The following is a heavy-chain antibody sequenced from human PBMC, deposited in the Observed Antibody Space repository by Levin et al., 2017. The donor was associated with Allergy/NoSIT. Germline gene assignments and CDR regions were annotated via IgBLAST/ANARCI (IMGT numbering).Heavy chain of an antibody. V-gene: IGHV3-66*01. J-gene: IGHJ6*02. CDR3: ASSNPGHPQSAIYGDYVYPYYYYGMDV. CDR1: GFTVSSNY. Sequence: GESLKISCAASGFTVSSNYMSWVRQAPGKGLEWVSVIYSGGSTYYADSVKGRFTISRDNSKNTLYLQMNSLRAEDTAVYYCASSNPGHPQSAIYGDYVYPYYYYGMDVWGQGTTVTVSS. CDR2: IYSGGST. D-gene: IGHD4-17*01.